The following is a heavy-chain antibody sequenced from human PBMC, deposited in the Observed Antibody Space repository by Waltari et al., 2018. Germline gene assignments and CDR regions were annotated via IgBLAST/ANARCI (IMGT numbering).Heavy chain of an antibody. CDR1: GYTFTSYA. CDR2: INAGNGNT. J-gene: IGHJ3*02. Sequence: QVQLVQSGAEVKKPGASVKVSCKASGYTFTSYAMHWVRQAPGQRLEWMGWINAGNGNTKYSQKFQGRVTITRDTSASTAYMELSSLRSEDTAVYYCAWGATSPRPDDAFDIWGQGTMVTVSS. D-gene: IGHD1-26*01. V-gene: IGHV1-3*01. CDR3: AWGATSPRPDDAFDI.